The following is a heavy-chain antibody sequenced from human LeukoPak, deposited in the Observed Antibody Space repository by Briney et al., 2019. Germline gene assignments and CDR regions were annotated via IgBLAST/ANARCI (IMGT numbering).Heavy chain of an antibody. J-gene: IGHJ4*02. CDR2: ISGSGGST. CDR3: ARTERTMIRKYYFDY. D-gene: IGHD3-16*01. Sequence: GGSLRPSCAASGFTFSSYAMSWVHQAPGKGLEWVSAISGSGGSTYYADSVKGRFTISRDNSKNTLYLQMNSLRAEDTAVYYCARTERTMIRKYYFDYWGQGTLVTVSS. CDR1: GFTFSSYA. V-gene: IGHV3-23*01.